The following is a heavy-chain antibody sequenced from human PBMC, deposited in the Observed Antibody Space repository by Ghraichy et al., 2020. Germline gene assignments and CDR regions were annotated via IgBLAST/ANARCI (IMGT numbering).Heavy chain of an antibody. D-gene: IGHD3-10*01. CDR3: ARDVLGSAGKYFDL. J-gene: IGHJ4*02. CDR2: INPNTGQT. CDR1: GFLFSFYY. V-gene: IGHV1-2*02. Sequence: ASVKVSCKASGFLFSFYYMHWFRQAPGQGPEWMGSINPNTGQTEYEQRFQDRVTLTRDASITTPYMHLTTLRYDDSAVYYCARDVLGSAGKYFDLWGQGTLVTVSS.